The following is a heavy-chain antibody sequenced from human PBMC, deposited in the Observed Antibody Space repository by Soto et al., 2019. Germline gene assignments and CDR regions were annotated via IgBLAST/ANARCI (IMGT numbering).Heavy chain of an antibody. CDR1: GFTFSSYS. D-gene: IGHD3-3*01. CDR2: ISSSSSTI. V-gene: IGHV3-48*02. Sequence: EVQLVESGGGLVQPGGSLRLSCAASGFTFSSYSMNWVRQAPGKGLEWVSYISSSSSTIYYADSVKGRFTISRDNAKNSLYLQMNSLRDEDSAVYYCARDMDYDFWSGYSPLKPVDYWGQGTLVTVSS. CDR3: ARDMDYDFWSGYSPLKPVDY. J-gene: IGHJ4*02.